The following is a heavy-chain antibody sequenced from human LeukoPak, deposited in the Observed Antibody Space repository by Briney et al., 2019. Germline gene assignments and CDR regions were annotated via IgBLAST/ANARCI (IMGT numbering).Heavy chain of an antibody. Sequence: GGSLRLSCAASGFTFSSYAMSWVRQAPGKGLEWVSAISGSGGSTYYADSVKGRFTISRDNSKNTLYLQMNSLRAEDTALYYCAKGPAAAGMFWFDPWGQGTLVTVSS. J-gene: IGHJ5*02. CDR3: AKGPAAAGMFWFDP. D-gene: IGHD6-13*01. CDR2: ISGSGGST. CDR1: GFTFSSYA. V-gene: IGHV3-23*01.